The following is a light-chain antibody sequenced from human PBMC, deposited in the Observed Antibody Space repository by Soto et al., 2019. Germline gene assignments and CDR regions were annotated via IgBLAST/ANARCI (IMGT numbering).Light chain of an antibody. CDR1: QGIGNA. CDR3: QQYNSYPWT. Sequence: AIQMTQSPSSLSASVGNRVTISCRASQGIGNALGWYQQKPGKAPKVLIYDASSLESGVPSRFSGSGSGTGFTLTIDSLQPDDFATYYCQQYNSYPWTFGQGTKVDIK. J-gene: IGKJ1*01. V-gene: IGKV1-13*02. CDR2: DAS.